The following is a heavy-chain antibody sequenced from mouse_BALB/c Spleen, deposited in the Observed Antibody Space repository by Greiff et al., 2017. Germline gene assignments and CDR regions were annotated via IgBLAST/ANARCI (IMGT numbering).Heavy chain of an antibody. CDR2: ISDGGSYT. D-gene: IGHD1-2*01. V-gene: IGHV5-4*02. CDR1: GFTFSDYY. CDR3: ARDQGLRLHAMDY. Sequence: EVKLVESGGGLVKPGGSLKLSCAASGFTFSDYYMYWVRQTPEKRLEWVATISDGGSYTYYPDGVKGRFTISRDNAKNNLYLQMSSQKSEDTAMYYCARDQGLRLHAMDYWGQGTSVTVSS. J-gene: IGHJ4*01.